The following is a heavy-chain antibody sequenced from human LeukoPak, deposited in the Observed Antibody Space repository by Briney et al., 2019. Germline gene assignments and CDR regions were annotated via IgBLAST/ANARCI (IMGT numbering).Heavy chain of an antibody. Sequence: SETLSLTRTVSGGSISSYYWSWIRQPPGKGLEWIGYIYYSGSTNYNPSLKSRVTISVDTSKNQFSLKLSSVTAADTAVYYCARERGNLRGDAFDIWGQGTMVTVSS. D-gene: IGHD1-26*01. CDR3: ARERGNLRGDAFDI. J-gene: IGHJ3*02. CDR1: GGSISSYY. V-gene: IGHV4-59*01. CDR2: IYYSGST.